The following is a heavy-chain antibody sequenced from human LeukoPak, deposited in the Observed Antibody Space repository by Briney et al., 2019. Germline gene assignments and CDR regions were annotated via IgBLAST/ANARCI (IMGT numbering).Heavy chain of an antibody. Sequence: SVKVSCKASGYTFTSYAISWVRQAPGQGLEWLGGIIPIFGTANYAQKFQGSFTITADKSTSTAYLELSSLRSEDTAVYFCARAVNGLTMVRGVRDYYYYMDVWGKGTTVTVSS. CDR3: ARAVNGLTMVRGVRDYYYYMDV. D-gene: IGHD3-10*01. V-gene: IGHV1-69*06. J-gene: IGHJ6*03. CDR1: GYTFTSYA. CDR2: IIPIFGTA.